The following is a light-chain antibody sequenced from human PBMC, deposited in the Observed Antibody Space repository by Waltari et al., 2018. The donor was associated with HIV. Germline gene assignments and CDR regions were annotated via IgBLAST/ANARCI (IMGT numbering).Light chain of an antibody. V-gene: IGLV1-44*01. CDR3: AAWDDSLNGWV. Sequence: QSVLTQPPSASGTPGQRVTISCSVSSSNIGSNTVNWYQQLPATAPKLLIYSNNQRPSGVTDRFSCSKSGTSASLAISGLKSEDEADYYCAAWDDSLNGWVFGGGTKLTVL. CDR1: SSNIGSNT. J-gene: IGLJ3*02. CDR2: SNN.